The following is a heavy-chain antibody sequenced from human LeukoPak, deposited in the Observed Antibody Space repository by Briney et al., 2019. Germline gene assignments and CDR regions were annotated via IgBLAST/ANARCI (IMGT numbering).Heavy chain of an antibody. V-gene: IGHV1-69*13. CDR3: ARDGRYSGYDFNY. Sequence: SVKVSCKASGGTFSSYAISWVRQAPGQGLEWMGGIIPIFGTANYAQKFQGRVTITADESTSTAYMELSSLRSEDTAVYYCARDGRYSGYDFNYWGQGTLVTVSS. J-gene: IGHJ4*02. CDR1: GGTFSSYA. D-gene: IGHD5-12*01. CDR2: IIPIFGTA.